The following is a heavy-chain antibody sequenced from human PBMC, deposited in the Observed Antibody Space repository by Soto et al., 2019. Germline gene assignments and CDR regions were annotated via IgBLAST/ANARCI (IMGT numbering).Heavy chain of an antibody. CDR3: AHGSCSSADCYPNPYLDY. D-gene: IGHD2-2*01. Sequence: QITLKESGPTLGKPTQTLTLTCTFSGFSLSTTAEGVGWIRQPPGKALEWLALIYWDDDARYSPSLKSRLTITKDTSKKHVVLTMTNVDPVATATYYCAHGSCSSADCYPNPYLDYWGQGILVTVSS. CDR1: GFSLSTTAEG. V-gene: IGHV2-5*02. J-gene: IGHJ4*02. CDR2: IYWDDDA.